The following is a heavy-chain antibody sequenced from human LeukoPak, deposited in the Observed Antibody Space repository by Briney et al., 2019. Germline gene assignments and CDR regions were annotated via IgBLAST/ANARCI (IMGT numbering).Heavy chain of an antibody. CDR3: AKAAFYYYMDV. V-gene: IGHV3-64*02. D-gene: IGHD6-25*01. CDR2: ISSDGGST. J-gene: IGHJ6*03. CDR1: GFTFSGYS. Sequence: GGSLRLSCAASGFTFSGYSMYGVRQAPGKGLEYVSAISSDGGSTYYADSVKGRFTISRDNSKNTLYLQLDSLRAEDMAVYYCAKAAFYYYMDVWGKGTTVTVSS.